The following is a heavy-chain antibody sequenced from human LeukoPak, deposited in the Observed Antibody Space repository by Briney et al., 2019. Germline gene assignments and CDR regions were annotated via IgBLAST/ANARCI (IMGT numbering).Heavy chain of an antibody. Sequence: SQTLSLTCAVSGGSISSGGYSWSWIRQPPGKGLEWIGYIYHSGSTYYNPSLKSRVTISVDRSKNQFSLKLSSVTAADTAVYYCARAETNPRDTSGWYGNYFDYWGQGTLVTVSS. CDR3: ARAETNPRDTSGWYGNYFDY. CDR2: IYHSGST. CDR1: GGSISSGGYS. V-gene: IGHV4-30-2*01. D-gene: IGHD6-19*01. J-gene: IGHJ4*02.